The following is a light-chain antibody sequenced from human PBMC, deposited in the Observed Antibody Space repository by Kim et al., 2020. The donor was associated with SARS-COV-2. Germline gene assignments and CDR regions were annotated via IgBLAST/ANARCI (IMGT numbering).Light chain of an antibody. J-gene: IGLJ3*02. Sequence: QSVTISCTGTSSDVGGYHYVSWYQQHPGKAPNLMIYDVGKRPSGVPDRFSGSKSGNTASLTVSGLQAEDEADYYCSSYASNIAWVFGGGTKLTVL. V-gene: IGLV2-8*01. CDR1: SSDVGGYHY. CDR3: SSYASNIAWV. CDR2: DVG.